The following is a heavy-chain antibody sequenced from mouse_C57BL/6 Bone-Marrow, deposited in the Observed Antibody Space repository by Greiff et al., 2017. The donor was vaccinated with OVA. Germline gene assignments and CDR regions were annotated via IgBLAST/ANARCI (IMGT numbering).Heavy chain of an antibody. J-gene: IGHJ1*03. CDR1: GYTFTSYW. Sequence: VQLQQPGAELVKPGASVKLSCKASGYTFTSYWMQWVKQRPGQGLEWIGEIDPSDSYTNYTQKFKGKATLTVDTSSSTAYMQLSSLTSEDSAVYYCASLNWYFDVWGTGTTVTVSS. CDR2: IDPSDSYT. CDR3: ASLNWYFDV. V-gene: IGHV1-50*01.